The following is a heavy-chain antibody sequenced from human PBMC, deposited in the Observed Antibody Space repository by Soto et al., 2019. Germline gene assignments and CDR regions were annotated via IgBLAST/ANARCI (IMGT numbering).Heavy chain of an antibody. Sequence: PSPTLSLTCAISGDSVSSNSAAWNWIRQSPSRGLEWLGRTYYRSKWYNDYAVSVKSRITINPDTSKNQFSLQLNSVTPEDTAVYYCARDPESLAAAGMRYYYYGMDVWGQGTTVTVSS. CDR1: GDSVSSNSAA. CDR3: ARDPESLAAAGMRYYYYGMDV. D-gene: IGHD6-25*01. V-gene: IGHV6-1*01. CDR2: TYYRSKWYN. J-gene: IGHJ6*02.